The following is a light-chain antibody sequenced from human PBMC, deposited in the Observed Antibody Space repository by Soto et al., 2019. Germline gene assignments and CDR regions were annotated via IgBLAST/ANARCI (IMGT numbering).Light chain of an antibody. J-gene: IGKJ1*01. Sequence: DIQLTQSPAFLSASVGDRVTITCRASQGISTYLAWYQQKPGKAPTLLIYAAYTLQSGVPSRFSGSGSGTEFTLTICSLQPEDFATYYCQQLNTYPLTFGQGTKVEIK. CDR1: QGISTY. CDR3: QQLNTYPLT. V-gene: IGKV1-9*01. CDR2: AAY.